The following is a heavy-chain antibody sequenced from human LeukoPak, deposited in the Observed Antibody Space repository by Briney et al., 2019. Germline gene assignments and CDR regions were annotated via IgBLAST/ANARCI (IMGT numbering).Heavy chain of an antibody. D-gene: IGHD3-10*01. CDR2: IKQDGSEK. CDR1: GFTFSSYW. Sequence: GGSLRLSCAASGFTFSSYWMSWVRQAPGKGLEWVANIKQDGSEKYYVDSVKGRFTISRDNAKNSLYLQMNSLRAEDTAVYYCARDGAHYYGSGSLNSWGQATLVTVSS. CDR3: ARDGAHYYGSGSLNS. J-gene: IGHJ5*02. V-gene: IGHV3-7*01.